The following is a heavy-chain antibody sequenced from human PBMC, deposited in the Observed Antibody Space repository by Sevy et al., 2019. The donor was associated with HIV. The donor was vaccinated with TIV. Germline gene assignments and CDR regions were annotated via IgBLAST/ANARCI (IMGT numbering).Heavy chain of an antibody. Sequence: GGSLRLSCAASGFTFSSYAMSWVRQAPGKGLEWVSAISGSGGSTYYADSVKGRFTISRDNSKNTLYLQMNSLRAEDTVVYYCAKQTDDYVWGSYRCDYWGQGTLVTVSS. D-gene: IGHD3-16*02. V-gene: IGHV3-23*01. J-gene: IGHJ4*02. CDR3: AKQTDDYVWGSYRCDY. CDR1: GFTFSSYA. CDR2: ISGSGGST.